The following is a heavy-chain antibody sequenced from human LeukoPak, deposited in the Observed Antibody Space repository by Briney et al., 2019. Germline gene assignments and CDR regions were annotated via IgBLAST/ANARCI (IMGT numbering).Heavy chain of an antibody. CDR2: IIPIFGTA. CDR3: ARGSRYYFDY. D-gene: IGHD6-6*01. V-gene: IGHV1-69*05. Sequence: SVKVSCKASGGTFSSYAISWVRQAPGQGPEWMGRIIPIFGTANYAQKFQGRVTITTDESTSTAYMELSSLRSEDTAVYYCARGSRYYFDYWGQGTLVTVSS. CDR1: GGTFSSYA. J-gene: IGHJ4*02.